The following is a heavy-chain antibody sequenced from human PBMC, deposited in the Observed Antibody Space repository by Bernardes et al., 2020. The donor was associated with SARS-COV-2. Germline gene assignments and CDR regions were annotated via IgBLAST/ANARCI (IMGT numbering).Heavy chain of an antibody. CDR1: GFTFSSYA. Sequence: GGSLRLSCAASGFTFSSYAMSWVRQAPGKGLEWVSAISGSCGSTYYADSLKGRFTISRDNSKNTLYLQMNSLRAEDTAVYYCAKPGEDIVVVPAARMATDYGMDVWGQGTTVTVSS. CDR3: AKPGEDIVVVPAARMATDYGMDV. J-gene: IGHJ6*02. CDR2: ISGSCGST. V-gene: IGHV3-23*01. D-gene: IGHD2-2*01.